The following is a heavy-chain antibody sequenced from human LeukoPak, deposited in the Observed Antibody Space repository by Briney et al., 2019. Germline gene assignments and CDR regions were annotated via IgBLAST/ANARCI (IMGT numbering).Heavy chain of an antibody. CDR1: GFTFDDYA. V-gene: IGHV3-53*01. J-gene: IGHJ4*02. CDR2: IYSGGST. Sequence: GGSLRLSCAASGFTFDDYAMHWVRQAPGKGLEWVSVIYSGGSTYYADSVKGRFTISRDNSKNTLYLQMNSLRAEDTAVYYCARGGRRWGQGTLVTVSS. CDR3: ARGGRR.